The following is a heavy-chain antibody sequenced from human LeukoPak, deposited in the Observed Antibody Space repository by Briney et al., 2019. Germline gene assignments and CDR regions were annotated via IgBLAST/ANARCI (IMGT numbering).Heavy chain of an antibody. D-gene: IGHD3-10*01. V-gene: IGHV4-59*01. CDR3: ARDGYGSGSYGWFDP. CDR2: IYSASS. J-gene: IGHJ5*02. Sequence: PTATLSLTCSLSGASITSSYCSWIRQTPGKGLEWIGNIYSASSNYTPSFVSRVTVSLDTSTNLFSLRLTSVNAADTALYYCARDGYGSGSYGWFDPWGQGTLVTVSS. CDR1: GASITSSY.